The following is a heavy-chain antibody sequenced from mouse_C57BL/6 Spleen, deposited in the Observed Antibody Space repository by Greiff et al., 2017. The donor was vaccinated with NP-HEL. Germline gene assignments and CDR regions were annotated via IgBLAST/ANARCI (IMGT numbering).Heavy chain of an antibody. V-gene: IGHV1-54*01. J-gene: IGHJ2*01. CDR3: ARGDGYSFDD. CDR2: INPGSGGT. D-gene: IGHD2-3*01. Sequence: VQLQQSGAELVRPGTSVKVSCKASGYAFTNYLIEWVKQRPGQGLEWIGVINPGSGGTNYNEKFKGKATLTADKSSSTAYMQLSSLTSEDSAVYFCARGDGYSFDDWGQGTTLTVSS. CDR1: GYAFTNYL.